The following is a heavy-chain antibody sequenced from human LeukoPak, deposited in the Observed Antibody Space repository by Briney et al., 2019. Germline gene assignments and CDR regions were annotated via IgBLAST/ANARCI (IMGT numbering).Heavy chain of an antibody. V-gene: IGHV3-7*01. CDR3: AMRDRGYGLDI. Sequence: GGSLRLSCAVSGFTFSSYWMTWVRQAPGKGLEWVANIKQDGGEKYYVNSVKGRFTISRDNAKNSLYLEMSSLRVEDTAIYYCAMRDRGYGLDIWGQGTMVTVSS. CDR1: GFTFSSYW. J-gene: IGHJ3*02. CDR2: IKQDGGEK. D-gene: IGHD3-10*01.